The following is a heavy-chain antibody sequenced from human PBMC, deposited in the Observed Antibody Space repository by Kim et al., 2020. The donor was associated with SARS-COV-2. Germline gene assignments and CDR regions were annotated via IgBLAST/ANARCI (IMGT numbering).Heavy chain of an antibody. CDR3: ARGGTRFSIKSGESIPYYYYYGMDV. V-gene: IGHV1-3*01. J-gene: IGHJ6*02. CDR1: GYTFTSYA. CDR2: INAGNGNT. Sequence: ASVKVSCKASGYTFTSYAMHWVRQAPGQRLEWMGWINAGNGNTKYSQKFQGRVTITRDTSASTAYMELSSLRSEDTAVYYCARGGTRFSIKSGESIPYYYYYGMDVWGQGTTVTVSS. D-gene: IGHD3-10*01.